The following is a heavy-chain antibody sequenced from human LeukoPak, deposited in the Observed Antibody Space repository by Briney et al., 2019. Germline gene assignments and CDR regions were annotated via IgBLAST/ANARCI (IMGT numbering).Heavy chain of an antibody. V-gene: IGHV3-11*01. D-gene: IGHD5-24*01. CDR3: AKVGKMATSDY. J-gene: IGHJ4*02. CDR1: GFTFSDYY. CDR2: ISSSGTTI. Sequence: GGSLRLSCAASGFTFSDYYMSWIRQAPGKGLEWVSYISSSGTTIYYADSVKGRFTISRDNAKNSLYLQMNSLRAEDTAVYYCAKVGKMATSDYWGQGTLVTVSS.